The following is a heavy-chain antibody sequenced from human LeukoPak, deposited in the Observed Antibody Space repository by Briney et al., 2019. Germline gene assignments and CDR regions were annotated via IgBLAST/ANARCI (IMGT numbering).Heavy chain of an antibody. CDR1: GSMFNYY. CDR3: ARHISSGGTYAHFDY. D-gene: IGHD1-26*01. V-gene: IGHV4-59*08. Sequence: ETLSLTCTVSGSMFNYYWSWIRQPRGKGLEWIGYIHYNGITNYSPSLESRVTMSLDTSKNQVSLKLNSVSAADTAVYYCARHISSGGTYAHFDYWGQGTLVTVPS. CDR2: IHYNGIT. J-gene: IGHJ4*02.